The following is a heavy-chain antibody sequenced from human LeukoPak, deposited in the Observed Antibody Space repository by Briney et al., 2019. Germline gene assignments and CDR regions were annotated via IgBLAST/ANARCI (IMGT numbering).Heavy chain of an antibody. J-gene: IGHJ6*04. Sequence: PGGSLRLSCAASGFTFSSYAMHWVRQAPGKGLEYVSAISSNGGSTYYANSVKGRFTISRDNSKNSLYLQMNSLRTEDTALYYCAKSASIVVVVAAPLDVWGKGTTVTVSS. D-gene: IGHD2-15*01. CDR3: AKSASIVVVVAAPLDV. CDR2: ISSNGGST. CDR1: GFTFSSYA. V-gene: IGHV3-64*01.